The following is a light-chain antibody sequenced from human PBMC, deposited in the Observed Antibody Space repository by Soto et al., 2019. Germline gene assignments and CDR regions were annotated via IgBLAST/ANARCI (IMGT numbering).Light chain of an antibody. V-gene: IGKV1-12*01. CDR1: ERIGSW. Sequence: DVQMTQTPSSVSASVGDRVTITCRASERIGSWLAWYQQKPGKAPKLLIYGASNLQDEVPSRFSGSGSETDFALTISSLQPEDFATYHCQQTYSFPHTFGQGTEVEIK. CDR3: QQTYSFPHT. CDR2: GAS. J-gene: IGKJ2*01.